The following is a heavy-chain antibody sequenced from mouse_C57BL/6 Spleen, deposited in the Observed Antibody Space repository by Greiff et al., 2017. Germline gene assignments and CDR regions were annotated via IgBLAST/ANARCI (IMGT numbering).Heavy chain of an antibody. D-gene: IGHD2-1*01. CDR3: ARQIYCGTKGAMDY. Sequence: VQLQQSGAELARPGASVKMSCKASGYTFTSSTMHWVKQRPGQGLEWIGYINPTSGYTKYNQKFKDKATLTADKSSSTAYMQLSSLTSEDSAVYYCARQIYCGTKGAMDYWGQGTSVTVSS. CDR1: GYTFTSST. J-gene: IGHJ4*01. CDR2: INPTSGYT. V-gene: IGHV1-4*01.